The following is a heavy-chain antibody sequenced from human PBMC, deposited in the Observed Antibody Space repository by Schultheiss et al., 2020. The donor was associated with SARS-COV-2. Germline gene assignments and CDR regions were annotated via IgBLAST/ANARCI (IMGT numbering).Heavy chain of an antibody. CDR2: VGGDGGRT. D-gene: IGHD6-6*01. Sequence: GESLKISCAASGFTFSNYAMSWVRRAPGKGLEWVSAVGGDGGRTYYADSVKGRFTISRDNSQSTLYLQMNSLRAEDTAIYYCAKDFETSTITSRPISYGMDVWGQGTTVTVSS. CDR3: AKDFETSTITSRPISYGMDV. V-gene: IGHV3-23*01. CDR1: GFTFSNYA. J-gene: IGHJ6*02.